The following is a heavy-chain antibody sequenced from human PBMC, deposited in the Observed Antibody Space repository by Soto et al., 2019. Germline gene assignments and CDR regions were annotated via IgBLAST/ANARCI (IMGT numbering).Heavy chain of an antibody. Sequence: QVHLQESGPGLVKPSETLSLTCSVSVASMTNYYGSWVRQSPGKGLEWIGYMFYTGRSNYNPSLKSRVAISIDTSKNQIYLNLRSVTAADTAVYYCERSGHSFGGVVWGQGTLVTVSS. D-gene: IGHD3-16*01. CDR3: ERSGHSFGGVV. CDR2: MFYTGRS. J-gene: IGHJ4*02. CDR1: VASMTNYY. V-gene: IGHV4-59*13.